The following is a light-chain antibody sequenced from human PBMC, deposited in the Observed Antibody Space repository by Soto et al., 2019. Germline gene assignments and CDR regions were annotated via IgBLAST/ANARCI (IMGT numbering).Light chain of an antibody. CDR2: AAS. CDR3: QQLNSYAFT. Sequence: DIPLTQSPPFLSASVGDRVTITCRASQGSSSYLAWYQQKPGKAPKLLIYAASTLQSGVPSRFSGSGSGTEFTLTINSLQPEDFATYYCQQLNSYAFTFGPGTKVDIK. J-gene: IGKJ3*01. V-gene: IGKV1-9*01. CDR1: QGSSSY.